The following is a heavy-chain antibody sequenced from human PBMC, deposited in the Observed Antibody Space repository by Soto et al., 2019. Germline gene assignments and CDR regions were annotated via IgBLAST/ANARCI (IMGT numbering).Heavy chain of an antibody. D-gene: IGHD1-20*01. Sequence: PGGSLRLSCGASGFTFSSYAMHWVRQAPGKGLELVAVISYDCTNKYYADPVKSRFTISRDNTNNTLYLQMNTLRAEDTAVYYFAREYITGITLGGGAFDIWGQGPMVTV. V-gene: IGHV3-30-3*01. CDR1: GFTFSSYA. CDR2: ISYDCTNK. J-gene: IGHJ3*02. CDR3: AREYITGITLGGGAFDI.